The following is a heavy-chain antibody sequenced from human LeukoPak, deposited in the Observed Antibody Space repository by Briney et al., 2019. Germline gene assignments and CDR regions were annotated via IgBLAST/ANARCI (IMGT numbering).Heavy chain of an antibody. J-gene: IGHJ4*02. D-gene: IGHD6-13*01. CDR3: ARDVSSSSWYEHYYFDY. Sequence: SVKASCKASGGTFSSYAISWVRQAPGQGLEWMGGIIPIFGTANYAQKFRGSVTITTDESTSTAYMELSSLRSEDTAVYYCARDVSSSSWYEHYYFDYWGQGTLVTVSS. V-gene: IGHV1-69*05. CDR1: GGTFSSYA. CDR2: IIPIFGTA.